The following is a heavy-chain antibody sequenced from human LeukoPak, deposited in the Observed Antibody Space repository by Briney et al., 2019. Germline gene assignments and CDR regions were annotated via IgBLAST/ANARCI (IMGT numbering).Heavy chain of an antibody. Sequence: ASVKVSCKASGGTFSSYDISWVRQAPGQGLEWMGGIMPMFGKANYAQKFQGRVTTTADKATSTAYMELRSLRSDDTAVYYCARDSPKWFSFDYWGQGTLVTVSS. CDR3: ARDSPKWFSFDY. D-gene: IGHD3-22*01. CDR1: GGTFSSYD. CDR2: IMPMFGKA. J-gene: IGHJ4*02. V-gene: IGHV1-69*06.